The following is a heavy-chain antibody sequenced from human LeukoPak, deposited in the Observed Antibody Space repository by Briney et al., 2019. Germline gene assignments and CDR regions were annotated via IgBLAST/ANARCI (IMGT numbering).Heavy chain of an antibody. V-gene: IGHV4-34*01. D-gene: IGHD4-17*01. CDR1: GGSFSGYY. CDR3: ARDNSVTIAGHHTLDY. CDR2: INHSGST. J-gene: IGHJ4*02. Sequence: SETLSLTCAVYGGSFSGYYWSRIRQPPGKGLEWIGEINHSGSTNYNPSLKSRVTISVDTSKNQFSLNLSSVTAADTAVYYCARDNSVTIAGHHTLDYWGQGTLVTVSS.